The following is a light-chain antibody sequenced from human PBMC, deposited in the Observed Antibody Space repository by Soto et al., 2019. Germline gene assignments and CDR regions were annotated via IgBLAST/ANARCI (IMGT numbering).Light chain of an antibody. Sequence: DIPTTQSPSTLSGSVGDRVTIPCRASQTISRYLNWYRQRPGKAPNLLIYSASNLQSGVPSRFSGSGSGTDFTLTISSLQPEDIATYYCQESYSTSLGQGTKVDIK. CDR2: SAS. J-gene: IGKJ1*01. CDR1: QTISRY. V-gene: IGKV1-39*01. CDR3: QESYSTS.